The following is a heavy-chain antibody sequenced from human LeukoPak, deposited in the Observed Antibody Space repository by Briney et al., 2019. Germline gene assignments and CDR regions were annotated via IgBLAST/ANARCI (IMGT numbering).Heavy chain of an antibody. CDR2: IIPIFGIA. CDR3: AREESGSYIDY. J-gene: IGHJ4*02. V-gene: IGHV1-69*04. D-gene: IGHD1-26*01. Sequence: SVKVSCKASGGTFSSYAISWVRQAPGQGLEWMGRIIPIFGIANYAQKFQGRVTITADKSTSTGYMELSSLRSEDTAVYYCAREESGSYIDYWGQGTLVTVSS. CDR1: GGTFSSYA.